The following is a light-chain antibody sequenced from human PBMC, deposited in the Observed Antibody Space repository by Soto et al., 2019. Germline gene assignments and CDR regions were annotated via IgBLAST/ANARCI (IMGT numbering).Light chain of an antibody. V-gene: IGKV4-1*01. Sequence: DIVMTQSPDSLAVSLGERATINCKSSQSIVYNSNNRNYLALYQQKPGQPPKLLISWASTRESGVPDRFSGSGSGTHFTLTISSLQAEDVASYYCQQYYNTPYTFGQGTKVEI. CDR2: WAS. CDR3: QQYYNTPYT. J-gene: IGKJ2*01. CDR1: QSIVYNSNNRNY.